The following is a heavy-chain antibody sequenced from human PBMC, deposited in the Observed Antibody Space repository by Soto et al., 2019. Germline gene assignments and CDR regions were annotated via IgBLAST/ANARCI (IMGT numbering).Heavy chain of an antibody. D-gene: IGHD6-19*01. V-gene: IGHV3-43*01. CDR2: ISWDGGST. Sequence: GGSLRLSCAASGFTFDDYTMHWVRQAPGKGLKRVSLISWDGGSTYYADSVKGRFTISRDYSKNTLYLQMNSLRTEDTALYYCAKDSSGWYGNFDYWGQGTLVTVSS. CDR3: AKDSSGWYGNFDY. J-gene: IGHJ4*02. CDR1: GFTFDDYT.